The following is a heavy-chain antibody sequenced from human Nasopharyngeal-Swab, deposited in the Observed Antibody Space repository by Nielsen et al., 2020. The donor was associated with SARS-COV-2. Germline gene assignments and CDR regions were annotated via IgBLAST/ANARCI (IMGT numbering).Heavy chain of an antibody. Sequence: GESLKISCASSGFTFSDYYMSWIRQAPGKGLERVSYVSSSSSYTNYADSVKGRFTISRDNAKTSLYLQMNSLRAEDTAVYYCARVAWDIVVVVAAGAPDYWGQGTLVTVSS. D-gene: IGHD2-15*01. CDR3: ARVAWDIVVVVAAGAPDY. CDR2: VSSSSSYT. V-gene: IGHV3-11*05. CDR1: GFTFSDYY. J-gene: IGHJ4*02.